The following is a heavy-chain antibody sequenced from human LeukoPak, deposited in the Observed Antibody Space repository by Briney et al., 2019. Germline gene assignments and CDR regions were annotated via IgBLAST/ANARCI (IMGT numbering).Heavy chain of an antibody. CDR2: SIQTGST. CDR3: ARRVRFGDDWVSDS. J-gene: IGHJ4*02. V-gene: IGHV4-34*12. Sequence: GSLILSCAASGFTVSSNYMSWIRQSPEKGLEWIGESIQTGSTNYNPSLKSRVAISIDTSKNQFSLDLSSVTAADTAVYYCARRVRFGDDWVSDSWGPGTLVTVSS. D-gene: IGHD3-3*01. CDR1: GFTVSSNY.